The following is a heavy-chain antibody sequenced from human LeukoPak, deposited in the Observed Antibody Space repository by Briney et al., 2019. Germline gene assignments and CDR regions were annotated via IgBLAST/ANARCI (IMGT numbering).Heavy chain of an antibody. CDR1: GFTFSSHW. CDR2: INKDGSEQ. Sequence: GGSLRLSCVGSGFTFSSHWMSWVRQAPGKGLEWVAIINKDGSEQYYADSVKGRFTISRDNAKNSVYLQMDSLRAEDTAVHYCARAGNLDCWGQGTLVTVPS. V-gene: IGHV3-7*05. J-gene: IGHJ4*02. CDR3: ARAGNLDC.